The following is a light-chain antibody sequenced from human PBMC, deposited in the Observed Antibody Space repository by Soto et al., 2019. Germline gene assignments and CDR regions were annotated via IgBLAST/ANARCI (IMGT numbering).Light chain of an antibody. CDR2: ASS. V-gene: IGKV1-39*01. Sequence: DIQMTQSPSSLSASVGDRVTITCRASQSISDYLSWYQQKPGKAPNLLIYASSILQSGVPSRFSGSGSGTDFTLTITSLQPEDFATYYCQQSRGTSLTFGGGTKVEVK. CDR3: QQSRGTSLT. CDR1: QSISDY. J-gene: IGKJ4*01.